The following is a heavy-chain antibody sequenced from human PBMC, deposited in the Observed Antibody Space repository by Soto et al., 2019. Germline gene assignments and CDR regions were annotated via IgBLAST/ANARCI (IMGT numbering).Heavy chain of an antibody. CDR1: GFTFSSYG. Sequence: PGGSLRLSCAASGFTFSSYGMHWVRQAPGKGLEWVAVISYDGSNKYYADSVKGRFAISRDNSKNTLYLQMNSLRAEDTAVYYCAKGLIGSNKFYYYYGMDVWGQGTTVTVSS. D-gene: IGHD3-16*01. V-gene: IGHV3-30*18. J-gene: IGHJ6*02. CDR3: AKGLIGSNKFYYYYGMDV. CDR2: ISYDGSNK.